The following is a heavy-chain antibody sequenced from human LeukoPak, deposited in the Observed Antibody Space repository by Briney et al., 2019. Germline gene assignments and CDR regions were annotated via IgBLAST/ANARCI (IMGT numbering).Heavy chain of an antibody. V-gene: IGHV3-30*04. J-gene: IGHJ5*02. Sequence: GGSLRLSCAASGFTFSSYAMHWVRHAPGKGLEWVAVISYDGSNRYYADSVKGRFTISRDNSKNTLYLQMNSLRAEDTAVYYCATLGVVADTSSWFDAWGQGTLVTVSS. CDR2: ISYDGSNR. CDR1: GFTFSSYA. CDR3: ATLGVVADTSSWFDA. D-gene: IGHD2-15*01.